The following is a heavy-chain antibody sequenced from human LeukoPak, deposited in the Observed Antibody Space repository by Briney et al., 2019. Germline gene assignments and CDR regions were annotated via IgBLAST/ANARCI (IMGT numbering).Heavy chain of an antibody. CDR2: IYYTRST. J-gene: IGHJ4*02. CDR3: ARHRFGGSSPYYFDY. D-gene: IGHD6-6*01. V-gene: IGHV4-39*01. Sequence: PSETLSLTCTVSGGSISSSGYYWGWIRQPPGKGLEWIGSIYYTRSTYYNPSLKSRVTISVDTSKNQFSLKLTSVTAADTAVYYCARHRFGGSSPYYFDYWGQGTLVTVSS. CDR1: GGSISSSGYY.